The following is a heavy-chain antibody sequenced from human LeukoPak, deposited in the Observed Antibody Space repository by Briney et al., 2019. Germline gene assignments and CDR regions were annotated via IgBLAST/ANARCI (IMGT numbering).Heavy chain of an antibody. Sequence: PSETLSLTCTVSGGSVSSGSYYWSWIRQPPGKGLEWIGCIYYSGSTNYNPSLKSRVTISVDTSKNQFSLKLSSVTAADTAVYYCARDLAGGIDYWGQGTLVTVSS. CDR3: ARDLAGGIDY. J-gene: IGHJ4*02. CDR1: GGSVSSGSYY. CDR2: IYYSGST. V-gene: IGHV4-61*01. D-gene: IGHD7-27*01.